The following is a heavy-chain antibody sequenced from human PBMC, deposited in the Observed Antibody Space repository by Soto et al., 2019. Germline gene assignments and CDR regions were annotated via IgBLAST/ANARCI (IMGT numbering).Heavy chain of an antibody. J-gene: IGHJ6*02. CDR1: GFTFSSCA. D-gene: IGHD6-13*01. Sequence: GGSLRLSCAASGFTFSSCAMSWVRQAPGKGLEWVSAISGSGGSTYYADSVKGRFTISRDNSKNTLYLQMNSLRAEDTAVYYCAKDISSSWYYYYGMDVWGQGTTVTVSS. CDR3: AKDISSSWYYYYGMDV. CDR2: ISGSGGST. V-gene: IGHV3-23*01.